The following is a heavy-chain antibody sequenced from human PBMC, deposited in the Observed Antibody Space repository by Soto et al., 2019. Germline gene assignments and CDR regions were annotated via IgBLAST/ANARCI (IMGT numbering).Heavy chain of an antibody. D-gene: IGHD3-3*01. V-gene: IGHV3-30*18. CDR2: ISYDGSNK. Sequence: QVQLVESGGGVVQPGKSLRLSCAASGFTFSTHGMHWVRQAPGKGLEWVAVISYDGSNKYYADSVKGRFTISRDNSKDTLYLQMNSLRAEDTAVYYCAKCGVGVVNNYMDVWGKGTTVTVSS. CDR1: GFTFSTHG. CDR3: AKCGVGVVNNYMDV. J-gene: IGHJ6*03.